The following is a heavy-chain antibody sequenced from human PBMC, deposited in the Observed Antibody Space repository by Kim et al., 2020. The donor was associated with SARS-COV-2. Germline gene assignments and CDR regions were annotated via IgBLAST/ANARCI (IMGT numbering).Heavy chain of an antibody. J-gene: IGHJ4*02. CDR3: TKGSWYADY. CDR1: GFTFSSSW. CDR2: IKEDGSEK. D-gene: IGHD6-13*01. V-gene: IGHV3-7*03. Sequence: GGSLRLSCSASGFTFSSSWMSWVRQAPDKGLEWVATIKEDGSEKWYLDSVKGRFTISRDNAKKSVSLQMNSLRAEDTALYYCTKGSWYADYWGQGILVTVSS.